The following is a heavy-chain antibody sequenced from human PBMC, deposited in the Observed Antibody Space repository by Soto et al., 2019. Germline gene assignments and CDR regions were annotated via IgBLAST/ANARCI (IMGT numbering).Heavy chain of an antibody. CDR3: APPSNRGSYLLHFYDVFDI. CDR2: IVVGSGNT. D-gene: IGHD1-26*01. Sequence: SVKVSCKASGFTFTSSAVQWVRQARGRRLEWIGWIVVGSGNTNYAQKFQERVTITRDMSTSTAYMELSSLRSEDTAVYYCAPPSNRGSYLLHFYDVFDIGAKGKRFTVS. V-gene: IGHV1-58*01. J-gene: IGHJ3*02. CDR1: GFTFTSSA.